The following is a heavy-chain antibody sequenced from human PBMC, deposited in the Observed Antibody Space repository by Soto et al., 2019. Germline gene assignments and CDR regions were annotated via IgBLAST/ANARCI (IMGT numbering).Heavy chain of an antibody. V-gene: IGHV6-1*01. D-gene: IGHD3-10*01. J-gene: IGHJ6*02. CDR2: TYYRSKWYY. CDR1: GDSVTGNTAG. CDR3: ARIVQKDGGLLSNYYYGVDV. Sequence: PSPTLSLPCVISGDSVTGNTAGWNWIRQSPSRGLEWLGRTYYRSKWYYDYAGSVKGRMTINPDTSRNQFSLQLNSVTAADTAVYYCARIVQKDGGLLSNYYYGVDVWGQGTTVTVSS.